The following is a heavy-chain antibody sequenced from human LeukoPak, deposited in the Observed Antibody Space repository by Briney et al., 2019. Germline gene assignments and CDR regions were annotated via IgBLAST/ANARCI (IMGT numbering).Heavy chain of an antibody. CDR1: GGSISSYY. Sequence: SETLSLTCTVSGGSISSYYWSWIRQPPGKGLEWIGYIYYSGSTNYNPSLKSRVTISVDTSKNQFSLKLSSVTAADTAVYYCARVVRYYDILTGNQGADYFDYWGQGTLVTVSS. D-gene: IGHD3-9*01. CDR2: IYYSGST. CDR3: ARVVRYYDILTGNQGADYFDY. V-gene: IGHV4-59*01. J-gene: IGHJ4*02.